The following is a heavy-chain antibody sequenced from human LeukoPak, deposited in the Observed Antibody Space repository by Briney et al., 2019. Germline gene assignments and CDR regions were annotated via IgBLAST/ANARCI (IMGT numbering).Heavy chain of an antibody. V-gene: IGHV4-59*08. D-gene: IGHD2-15*01. Sequence: SGTLSLTCAVSGASISSYFWSWIRQPPGKGLEWIGYIYYSGSTNYNPSLKSRVTISMDTSKTQFSLRLSSVTAADTAVYYCARGYYYFDDWGQGTLVTVSS. CDR3: ARGYYYFDD. CDR2: IYYSGST. CDR1: GASISSYF. J-gene: IGHJ4*02.